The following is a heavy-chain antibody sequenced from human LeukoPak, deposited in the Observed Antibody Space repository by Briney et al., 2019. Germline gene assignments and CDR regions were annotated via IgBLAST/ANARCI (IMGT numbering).Heavy chain of an antibody. J-gene: IGHJ4*02. CDR3: ATEYYGSGSYV. CDR1: GYTLTELS. D-gene: IGHD3-10*01. Sequence: ASVKVSCKVSGYTLTELSMHWVRQAPGKGLEWMGGFDPEDGETIYAQKFQGRVTVTEDKSTDTAYMELSSLRSEDTAVYYCATEYYGSGSYVWGQGTLVTVSS. CDR2: FDPEDGET. V-gene: IGHV1-24*01.